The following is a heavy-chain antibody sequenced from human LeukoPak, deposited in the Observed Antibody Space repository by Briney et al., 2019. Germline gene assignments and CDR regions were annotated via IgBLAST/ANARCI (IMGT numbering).Heavy chain of an antibody. V-gene: IGHV4-34*01. J-gene: IGHJ4*02. CDR2: ISHSGST. D-gene: IGHD4-17*01. Sequence: PSETLSLTCAVYGGSFSGYYWNWIRQPPGKGLEWIGEISHSGSTNYNPSLKSRVTISVDTSKNHFSLKLTSVTAADTAVYYCARESYGDDYFDYWGQGTLVTVSS. CDR3: ARESYGDDYFDY. CDR1: GGSFSGYY.